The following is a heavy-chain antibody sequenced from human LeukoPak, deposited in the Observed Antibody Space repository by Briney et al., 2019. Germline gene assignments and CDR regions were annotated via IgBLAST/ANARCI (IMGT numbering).Heavy chain of an antibody. CDR3: ARNSGSYSAEDAFDI. Sequence: GGSLRLSCAASGFTFSSYSMNWVRQAPGKGLEWVSSISSSSSYIYYADSVKGRFTISRDNAKNSLYLQMNSLRAEDTAVYYFARNSGSYSAEDAFDIWGQGTMVTVSS. J-gene: IGHJ3*02. CDR2: ISSSSSYI. D-gene: IGHD1-26*01. CDR1: GFTFSSYS. V-gene: IGHV3-21*01.